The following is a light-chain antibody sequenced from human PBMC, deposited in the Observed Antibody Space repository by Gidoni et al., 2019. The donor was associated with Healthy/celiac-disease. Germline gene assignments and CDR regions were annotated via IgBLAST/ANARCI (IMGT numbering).Light chain of an antibody. CDR2: AAS. V-gene: IGKV1-39*01. CDR3: QQSYSTPRT. J-gene: IGKJ1*01. Sequence: DIQMTQSPSSLSTSVGDRVTITCRASQSISSYFNLYQQKQGRAPKLLIYAASSLQSGVPSRFSGSGSGTDFTLSISSLQPEDFATYYCQQSYSTPRTFGQGTKVEIK. CDR1: QSISSY.